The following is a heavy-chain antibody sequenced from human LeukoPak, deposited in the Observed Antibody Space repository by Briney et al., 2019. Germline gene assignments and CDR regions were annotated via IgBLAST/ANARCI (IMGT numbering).Heavy chain of an antibody. J-gene: IGHJ1*01. CDR2: IIPILGIA. CDR3: ARDEADSGSYYERKDHSEYFQH. Sequence: PRPSVKVSCKASGGTFISYAISWVRQAPGHELEWMGRIIPILGIANYAQKFQGRVTITADTSTSTAYMELRSLRSDDTAVYYCARDEADSGSYYERKDHSEYFQHWGQGTLVTVSS. V-gene: IGHV1-69*04. CDR1: GGTFISYA. D-gene: IGHD1-26*01.